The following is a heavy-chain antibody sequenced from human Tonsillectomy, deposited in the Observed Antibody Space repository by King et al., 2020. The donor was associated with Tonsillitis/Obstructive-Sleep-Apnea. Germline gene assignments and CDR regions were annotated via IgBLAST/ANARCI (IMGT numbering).Heavy chain of an antibody. J-gene: IGHJ6*03. CDR3: AKELKGGYDILTGYYPPYYYYYMDV. Sequence: VQLVESGGGVVQPGRSLRLSCAASGFTFSSYDMHWVRQAPGRGLEWVAVISYDGSNTYYADPVKGRCTISRDNSKNTLVLQMNSLRAEDTAVYYCAKELKGGYDILTGYYPPYYYYYMDVWGKGTTVTVSS. CDR2: ISYDGSNT. D-gene: IGHD3-9*01. V-gene: IGHV3-30*18. CDR1: GFTFSSYD.